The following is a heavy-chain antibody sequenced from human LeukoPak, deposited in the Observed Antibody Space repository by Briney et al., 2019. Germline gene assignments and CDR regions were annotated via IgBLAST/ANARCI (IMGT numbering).Heavy chain of an antibody. Sequence: ASVKVSFKASGGTFSSYAISWVRQAPGQGLEWMGRIIPILGIANYAQKFQGRVTITADKSTSTAYMELSSLRSEDTAVYYCARALVRGLIYYGMDVWGQGTTVTVSS. J-gene: IGHJ6*02. CDR1: GGTFSSYA. CDR2: IIPILGIA. V-gene: IGHV1-69*04. D-gene: IGHD3-10*01. CDR3: ARALVRGLIYYGMDV.